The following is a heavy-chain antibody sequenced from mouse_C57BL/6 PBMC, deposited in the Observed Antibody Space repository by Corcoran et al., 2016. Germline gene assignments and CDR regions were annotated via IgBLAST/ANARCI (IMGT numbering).Heavy chain of an antibody. CDR2: IYPRSGNT. CDR1: GYTFTSYG. V-gene: IGHV1-81*01. J-gene: IGHJ1*03. D-gene: IGHD1-1*01. Sequence: QVQLQQSGAELARPGASVKLSCKASGYTFTSYGISWVKQRTGQGLEWIGEIYPRSGNTYYNEKFKGKATLTADKSSSTAAMELRSLTSEYAAGYFGARYYGSRNWYLDVWGTGTTVTVSS. CDR3: ARYYGSRNWYLDV.